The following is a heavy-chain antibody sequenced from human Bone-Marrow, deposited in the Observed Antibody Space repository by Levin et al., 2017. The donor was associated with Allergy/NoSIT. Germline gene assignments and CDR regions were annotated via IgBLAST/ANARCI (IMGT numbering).Heavy chain of an antibody. D-gene: IGHD4/OR15-4a*01. CDR3: ARDDYGAFDF. Sequence: ASVKVSCKASGYTFADYYIHWVRQAPGQGLECMGWINLKSGYTDSAQKFQGRVTMTRDTSINTAYMELNRLTSDDTALYYCARDDYGAFDFWGQGTKVTVSS. CDR2: INLKSGYT. CDR1: GYTFADYY. V-gene: IGHV1-2*02. J-gene: IGHJ3*01.